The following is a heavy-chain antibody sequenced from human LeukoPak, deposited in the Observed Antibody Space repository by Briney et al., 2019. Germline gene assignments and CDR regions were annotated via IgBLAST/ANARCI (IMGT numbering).Heavy chain of an antibody. CDR1: GFTLSSYA. Sequence: PGGSLRLSCAASGFTLSSYAMSWVRQAPGKGLEWVSAISGSGGSTYYADSVKGRFTISRDNSKNTLYLQMNSLRAEDTAVYYCANNPIAAAGVFELPYFDYWGQGTLVTVSS. V-gene: IGHV3-23*01. CDR2: ISGSGGST. D-gene: IGHD6-13*01. J-gene: IGHJ4*02. CDR3: ANNPIAAAGVFELPYFDY.